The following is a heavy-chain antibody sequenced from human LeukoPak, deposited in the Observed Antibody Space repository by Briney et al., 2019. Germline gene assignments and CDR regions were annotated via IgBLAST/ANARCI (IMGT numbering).Heavy chain of an antibody. V-gene: IGHV3-23*01. J-gene: IGHJ6*03. CDR1: GVTLRSYV. CDR3: TKAFRGLREYYYYMDV. CDR2: ISGSGDST. Sequence: PGGSLRLSCVASGVTLRSYVMNWVRQTPGKGLEWVSSISGSGDSTVYADSVKGRFTISRDNSKNTLYLQMNSLRAEDTAVYYCTKAFRGLREYYYYMDVWGKGTTVTVSS. D-gene: IGHD3-16*01.